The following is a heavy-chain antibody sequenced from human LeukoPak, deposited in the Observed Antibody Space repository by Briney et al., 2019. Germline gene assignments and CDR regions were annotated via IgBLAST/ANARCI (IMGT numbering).Heavy chain of an antibody. D-gene: IGHD3-10*01. CDR1: GFTFSSYG. CDR2: IWYDGSDK. CDR3: ARGTVTMVDY. Sequence: PGGSLRLSCEASGFTFSSYGMHWVRQAPGKGLEWVAVIWYDGSDKYYADSVKGRFSISRDNSKNTLYLQMNSLRAEDTAVYYCARGTVTMVDYWGQGTLVTVSS. J-gene: IGHJ4*02. V-gene: IGHV3-33*01.